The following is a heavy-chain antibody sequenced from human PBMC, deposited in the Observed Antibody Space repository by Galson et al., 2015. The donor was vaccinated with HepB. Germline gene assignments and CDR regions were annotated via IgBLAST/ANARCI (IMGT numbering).Heavy chain of an antibody. D-gene: IGHD3-10*01. CDR1: GFTFSTHS. CDR3: AATYGSALPPRFDY. J-gene: IGHJ4*02. V-gene: IGHV3-21*01. CDR2: IDSSSSFI. Sequence: SLRLSCAASGFTFSTHSVSWVRQAPGKGLEWVSSIDSSSSFIYYADSVKGRFTISRDNAKSSLWLQVNTLRAEDTAVYYCAATYGSALPPRFDYWGQGTLVTVSS.